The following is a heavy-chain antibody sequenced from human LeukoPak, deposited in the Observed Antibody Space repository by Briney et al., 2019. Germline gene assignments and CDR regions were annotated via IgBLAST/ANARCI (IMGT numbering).Heavy chain of an antibody. J-gene: IGHJ1*01. D-gene: IGHD2-2*01. CDR3: ARGIVPPAFRLTHAEYFQH. CDR2: MNPNSGNT. Sequence: ASVKVSCKASGYTFTSYDINWVRQATGQGLEWMGWMNPNSGNTGYAQKFQGRVTMTRNTSISTAYMELSSLRSEDTAVYYCARGIVPPAFRLTHAEYFQHWGQGTLVTVSS. V-gene: IGHV1-8*01. CDR1: GYTFTSYD.